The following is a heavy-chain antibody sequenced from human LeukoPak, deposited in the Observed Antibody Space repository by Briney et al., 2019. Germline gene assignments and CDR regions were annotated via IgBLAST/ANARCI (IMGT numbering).Heavy chain of an antibody. CDR2: INHSGST. CDR3: ARAIVVVPAAQYYFDY. Sequence: PSETLSLTCAVYGGSFSGYYWSWIRQPPGKGLEWIGEINHSGSTNYNPSLKSRVTISVDTSKNQFSLKLSSVTAADTAVYYCARAIVVVPAAQYYFDYWGQGTLVTVSS. D-gene: IGHD2-2*01. CDR1: GGSFSGYY. J-gene: IGHJ4*02. V-gene: IGHV4-34*01.